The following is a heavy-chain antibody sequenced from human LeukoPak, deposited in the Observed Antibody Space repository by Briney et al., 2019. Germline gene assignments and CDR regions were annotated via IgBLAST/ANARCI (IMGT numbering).Heavy chain of an antibody. Sequence: PSETLSLTCTVSGGSISGGGYYWSWIRQPAGKGLEWIGYIYYSGSTNYNPSLKSRVTISVDTSKNQFSLKLSSVTAADMAVYYCARDYGDYKFDYWGQGTLVTVSS. V-gene: IGHV4-61*10. J-gene: IGHJ4*02. D-gene: IGHD4-17*01. CDR1: GGSISGGGYY. CDR2: IYYSGST. CDR3: ARDYGDYKFDY.